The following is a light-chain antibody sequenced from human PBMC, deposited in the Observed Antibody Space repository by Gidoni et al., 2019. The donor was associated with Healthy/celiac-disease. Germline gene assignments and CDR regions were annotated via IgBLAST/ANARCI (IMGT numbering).Light chain of an antibody. J-gene: IGKJ1*01. CDR1: QSISSY. V-gene: IGKV1-39*01. CDR2: AAS. CDR3: QQSYSTPPRA. Sequence: DIQMTQSPSSLSASVGDRVTITCRASQSISSYLNWYQQKPGKAPKLLIYAASSLQSGVPSRFSCSGSGTDFTLTISSLQPEDFGTYYCQQSYSTPPRAFVQGTKVEIK.